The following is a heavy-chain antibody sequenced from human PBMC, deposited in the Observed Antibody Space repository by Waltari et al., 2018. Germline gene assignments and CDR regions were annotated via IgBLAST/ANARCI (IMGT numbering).Heavy chain of an antibody. Sequence: EVQLVESGGGLVQPGGSLRLSCAASGFTFSSYGMNWVRQAPGKGLEWVSFISSSSSAIYYADSVKARFTISRDNAKNSLYLQMNSLRAEDTAVYYCARDKARAFDVWGQGTMVTVSS. V-gene: IGHV3-48*04. D-gene: IGHD6-6*01. CDR1: GFTFSSYG. CDR2: ISSSSSAI. J-gene: IGHJ3*01. CDR3: ARDKARAFDV.